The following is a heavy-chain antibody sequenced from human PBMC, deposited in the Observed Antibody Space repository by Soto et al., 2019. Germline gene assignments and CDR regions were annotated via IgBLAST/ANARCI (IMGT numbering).Heavy chain of an antibody. CDR3: AKSVVRGEWRKPYGMDV. CDR2: ISGSGGST. CDR1: GFTFSSYA. Sequence: QTGGSLRLSCAASGFTFSSYAMSWVRRAPGKGLEWVSAISGSGGSTYYADSVKGRFTISRDNSKNTLYLQMNSLRAEDTAVYYCAKSVVRGEWRKPYGMDVWGQGTTVTVSS. J-gene: IGHJ6*02. V-gene: IGHV3-23*01. D-gene: IGHD3-10*01.